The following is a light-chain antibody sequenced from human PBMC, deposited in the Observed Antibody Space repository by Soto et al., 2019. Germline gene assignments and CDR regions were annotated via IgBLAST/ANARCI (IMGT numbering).Light chain of an antibody. Sequence: EIVLTQSPATLSLSPGEGATLSCRASQSVTKYLAWYQQKPGQAPRLLIYGASSRATGIPDRFSGSGSGTDFTLTISRLEPEDFAVYYCQQYGSSLRITFGQGTRLEIK. J-gene: IGKJ5*01. CDR2: GAS. V-gene: IGKV3-20*01. CDR1: QSVTKY. CDR3: QQYGSSLRIT.